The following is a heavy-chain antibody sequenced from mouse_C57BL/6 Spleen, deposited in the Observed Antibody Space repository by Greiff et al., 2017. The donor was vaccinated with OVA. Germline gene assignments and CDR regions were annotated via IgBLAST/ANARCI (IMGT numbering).Heavy chain of an antibody. CDR2: LSDGGSYT. Sequence: DVMLVESGGGLVKPGGSLKLSCAASGFTFSSYAMSWVCQTPEKRLEWVATLSDGGSYTYYPDNVKGRFTISRDNAKNNLYLQMSHLKSEDTAMYYCARDYYGSSYRYFDVWGTGTTVTVSS. V-gene: IGHV5-4*01. CDR1: GFTFSSYA. CDR3: ARDYYGSSYRYFDV. D-gene: IGHD1-1*01. J-gene: IGHJ1*03.